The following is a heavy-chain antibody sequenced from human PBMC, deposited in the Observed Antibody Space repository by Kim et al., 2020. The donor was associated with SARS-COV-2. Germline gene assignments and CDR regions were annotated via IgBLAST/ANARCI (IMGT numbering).Heavy chain of an antibody. J-gene: IGHJ6*02. Sequence: SETLSLTCTVSGGSISSYYWSWIRQPPGKGLEWIGYIYYSGSTNYNPSLKSRVTISVDTSKNQFSLKLSSVTAADTAVYYCARLPSYTFEYSSYQYYYYGMDVWGQGTTVTVSS. CDR2: IYYSGST. CDR1: GGSISSYY. V-gene: IGHV4-59*01. CDR3: ARLPSYTFEYSSYQYYYYGMDV. D-gene: IGHD6-6*01.